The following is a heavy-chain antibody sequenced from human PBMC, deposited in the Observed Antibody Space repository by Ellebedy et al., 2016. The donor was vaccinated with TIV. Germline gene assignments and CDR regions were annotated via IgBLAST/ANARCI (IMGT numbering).Heavy chain of an antibody. J-gene: IGHJ3*02. CDR3: AASGPGIAVAGTDAFDI. CDR2: IVVGSGNT. CDR1: GFTFTSSA. Sequence: AASVKVSCKASGFTFTSSAVQWVRQARGQRLEWIGWIVVGSGNTNYAQKFQERVTITRDMSTSTAYMELSSLRAEDTAVYCCAASGPGIAVAGTDAFDIWGQGTMVTVSS. D-gene: IGHD6-19*01. V-gene: IGHV1-58*01.